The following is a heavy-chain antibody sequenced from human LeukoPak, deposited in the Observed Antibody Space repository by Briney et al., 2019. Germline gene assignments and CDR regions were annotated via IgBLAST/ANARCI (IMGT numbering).Heavy chain of an antibody. D-gene: IGHD5-12*01. CDR2: IYYSAIT. J-gene: IGHJ4*02. Sequence: KPSETLSLTCTVSGGSISNYYWSWIRQPPGRGLEWIGYIYYSAITNYNPSLESRVTISLDTSKKQFSLRLISVTAADTAVYYCARRRIVATFDYWGQGTLVTVSS. V-gene: IGHV4-59*08. CDR1: GGSISNYY. CDR3: ARRRIVATFDY.